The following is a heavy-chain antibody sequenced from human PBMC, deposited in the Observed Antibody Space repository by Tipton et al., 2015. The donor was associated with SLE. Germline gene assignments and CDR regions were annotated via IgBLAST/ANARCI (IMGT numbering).Heavy chain of an antibody. CDR2: ISGSGGST. CDR3: AKGVVATMAPFDY. V-gene: IGHV3-23*01. Sequence: SLRLSCAASGFTFSSYAMSWVRQAPGKGLEWGSAISGSGGSTYYADSVKGRFTISRDNSKNTLYLQMNSLSAEDTAVYYCAKGVVATMAPFDYWGQGTLVTVSS. CDR1: GFTFSSYA. J-gene: IGHJ4*02. D-gene: IGHD5-12*01.